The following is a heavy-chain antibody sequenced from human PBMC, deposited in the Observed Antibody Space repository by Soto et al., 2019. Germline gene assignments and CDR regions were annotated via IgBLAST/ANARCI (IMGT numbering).Heavy chain of an antibody. D-gene: IGHD1-26*01. V-gene: IGHV6-1*01. J-gene: IGHJ4*02. CDR3: ARDTPAKGSYFDY. CDR2: TYYKSKWYN. CDR1: GDSVSSNSVA. Sequence: SQTLSLTCAISGDSVSSNSVAWNWIRQSPSRGLEWLGRTYYKSKWYNDYAVSVKSQITINPDTSKNQFSLQLNSVTPEDTAVYYCARDTPAKGSYFDYWGQGTLVTVSS.